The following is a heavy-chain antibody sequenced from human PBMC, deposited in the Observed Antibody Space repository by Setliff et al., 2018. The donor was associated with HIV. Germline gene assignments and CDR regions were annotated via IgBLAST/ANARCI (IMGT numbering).Heavy chain of an antibody. Sequence: ASVKVSCKTSGFSFSTYGFAWVRQTPGQGLEYVGWISAYTGNTRIAQKFQDRITMTTDRATNIVYTELRDLTFDDTAVYYCARDFYPSGSYYDPLAFWGQGTVVTVS. J-gene: IGHJ4*02. CDR3: ARDFYPSGSYYDPLAF. CDR2: ISAYTGNT. CDR1: GFSFSTYG. D-gene: IGHD3-10*01. V-gene: IGHV1-18*01.